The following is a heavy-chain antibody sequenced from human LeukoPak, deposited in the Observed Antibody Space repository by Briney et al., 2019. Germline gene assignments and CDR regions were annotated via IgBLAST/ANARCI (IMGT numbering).Heavy chain of an antibody. CDR3: AKDKDYGDYRVMGYFDY. Sequence: PGGSLRLSCVASGFTFSSYGMSWVRQAPGKGLEWVSGISGSGSSTYYADSVKGRFTISRDNSKNTLYLQMNSLRAEDTAVYYCAKDKDYGDYRVMGYFDYWGQGTLVTVSS. CDR2: ISGSGSST. CDR1: GFTFSSYG. D-gene: IGHD4-17*01. V-gene: IGHV3-23*01. J-gene: IGHJ4*02.